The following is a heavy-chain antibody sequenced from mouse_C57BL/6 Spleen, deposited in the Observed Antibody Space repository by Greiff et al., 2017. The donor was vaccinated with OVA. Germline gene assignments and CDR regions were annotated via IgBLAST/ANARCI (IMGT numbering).Heavy chain of an antibody. J-gene: IGHJ4*01. D-gene: IGHD2-4*01. Sequence: QVQLQQSGPELVKPGASVKISCKASGYAFSSSWMNWVKQRPGKGLEWIGRIYPGDGDTNYNGKFKGKATLTADKSSSTAYMQLSSLTSEDSAVYFCAGRNYGAMDYWGQGTSVTVSS. CDR3: AGRNYGAMDY. V-gene: IGHV1-82*01. CDR1: GYAFSSSW. CDR2: IYPGDGDT.